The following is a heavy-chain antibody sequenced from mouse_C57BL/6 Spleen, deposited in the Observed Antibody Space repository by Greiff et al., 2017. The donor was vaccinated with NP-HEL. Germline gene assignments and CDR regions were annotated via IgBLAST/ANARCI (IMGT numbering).Heavy chain of an antibody. CDR3: ARTHYYGSSPYYFDY. V-gene: IGHV1-19*01. J-gene: IGHJ2*01. CDR1: GYTFTDYY. D-gene: IGHD1-1*01. Sequence: EVQLQQSGPVLVKPGASVKMSCKASGYTFTDYYMNWVKQSHGKSLEWIGVINPYNGGTSYNQKFKGKATLTVDKSSSTAYMELNSLTSEDSAVYYCARTHYYGSSPYYFDYWGQGTTLTVSS. CDR2: INPYNGGT.